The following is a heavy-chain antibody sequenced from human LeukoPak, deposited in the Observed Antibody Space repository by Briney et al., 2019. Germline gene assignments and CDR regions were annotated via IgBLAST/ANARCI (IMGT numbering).Heavy chain of an antibody. V-gene: IGHV3-13*01. Sequence: GGSLRLSCEASGFTFSNYDMHWVRQTTTKGLEWVSLINTAGGTFYSDSVRGRFTISRENAKNSSYLQMNSLTADDTAVYYCAREAFTDSTGYYFSPSDMWGQGTMVTVSS. D-gene: IGHD3-22*01. CDR3: AREAFTDSTGYYFSPSDM. CDR2: INTAGGT. J-gene: IGHJ3*02. CDR1: GFTFSNYD.